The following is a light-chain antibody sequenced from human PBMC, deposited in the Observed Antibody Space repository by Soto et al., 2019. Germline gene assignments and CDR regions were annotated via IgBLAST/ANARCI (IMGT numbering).Light chain of an antibody. J-gene: IGLJ1*01. CDR2: DGT. CDR1: SSDVGGYNY. V-gene: IGLV2-14*01. Sequence: SALTQPASVSGSPGQSIAISCTGTSSDVGGYNYVSWYQQHPGKAPTLIIYDGTNRPSGGSNRGSGSKSGNTASLTISGLQAEDEADYYCSSYTSSSTYVVGTGTQLTVL. CDR3: SSYTSSSTYV.